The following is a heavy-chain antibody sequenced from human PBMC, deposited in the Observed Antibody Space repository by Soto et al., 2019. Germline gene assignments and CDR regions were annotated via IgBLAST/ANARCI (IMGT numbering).Heavy chain of an antibody. D-gene: IGHD6-19*01. V-gene: IGHV4-31*03. CDR3: ATDNSGTNNWVDP. CDR1: GGYISSDTYY. CDR2: ISYSGRP. Sequence: QVQLQESGPGLVKPSQTLSLTCTVSGGYISSDTYYWSWIRQHPGRGLEWIGYISYSGRPLYNPSRKSRTTIAGETARSQFSMKMSSGTAADTAVYYCATDNSGTNNWVDPWGQGTLVTVSS. J-gene: IGHJ5*02.